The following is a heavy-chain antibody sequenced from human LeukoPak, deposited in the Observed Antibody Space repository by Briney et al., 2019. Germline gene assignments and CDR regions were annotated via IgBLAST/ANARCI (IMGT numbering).Heavy chain of an antibody. D-gene: IGHD6-13*01. CDR1: GFTFSSYS. CDR2: ISSSSSYI. CDR3: AREIAAAGTNYFDY. J-gene: IGHJ4*02. Sequence: PGGSLRLSCAASGFTFSSYSMNWVRQAPGKGPEWVSSISSSSSYIYYADSVKGRFTISRDNAKNSLYPQMNSLRAEDTAVYYCAREIAAAGTNYFDYWGQGTLVTVSS. V-gene: IGHV3-21*01.